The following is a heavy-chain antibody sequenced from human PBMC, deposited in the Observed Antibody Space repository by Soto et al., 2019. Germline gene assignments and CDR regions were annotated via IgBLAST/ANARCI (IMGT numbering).Heavy chain of an antibody. D-gene: IGHD2-2*01. V-gene: IGHV1-18*04. CDR3: ARDLGFIVVVPAARYYYGMDV. CDR2: ISAYNGNT. J-gene: IGHJ6*02. Sequence: AAVKVSCKASGYPFTSYGISWVRQAPGQGLEWMGWISAYNGNTNYAQKLQGRVTMTTDTSTSTAYMELRSLRSDDTAVYYCARDLGFIVVVPAARYYYGMDVWGQGTAVTVSS. CDR1: GYPFTSYG.